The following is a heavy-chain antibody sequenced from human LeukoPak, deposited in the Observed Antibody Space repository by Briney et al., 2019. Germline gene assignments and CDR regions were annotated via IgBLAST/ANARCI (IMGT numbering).Heavy chain of an antibody. D-gene: IGHD3-10*01. CDR3: AKVGLWFGELYQPNWFDP. V-gene: IGHV3-30*04. J-gene: IGHJ5*02. Sequence: PGRSLRLSCAASGFTFSSYAMHWVRQAPGKGLEWVAVISYDGSNKYYADSVKGRFTISRDNSKNTLYLQMNSLRAEDTAVYYCAKVGLWFGELYQPNWFDPWGQGTLVTVSS. CDR2: ISYDGSNK. CDR1: GFTFSSYA.